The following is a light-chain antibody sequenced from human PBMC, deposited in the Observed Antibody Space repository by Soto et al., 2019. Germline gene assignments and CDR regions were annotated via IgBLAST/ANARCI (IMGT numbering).Light chain of an antibody. CDR3: QQYASSPLT. J-gene: IGKJ4*01. Sequence: EIVLTQSPGTLSLSPGERATLSCRASQTVGRNFVAWYQQKPGQAPRLLIHAASSRATGIPDRFSGSGSARDFTLCITRLEPEDFAVYYCQQYASSPLTFGGGTKVGIK. V-gene: IGKV3-20*01. CDR2: AAS. CDR1: QTVGRNF.